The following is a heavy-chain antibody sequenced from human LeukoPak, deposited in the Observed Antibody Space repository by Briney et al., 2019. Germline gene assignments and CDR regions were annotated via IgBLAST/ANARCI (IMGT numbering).Heavy chain of an antibody. D-gene: IGHD3-9*01. CDR2: IYYSGST. CDR1: GGSISSYY. J-gene: IGHJ4*02. CDR3: ARDRYDILTGYYDY. Sequence: PSETLSLTCTVSGGSISSYYWSWIRQPPGKGLEWIGYIYYSGSTNYNPSLKSRVTISVDTSKNQFSLKLSSVTAADTAVYYCARDRYDILTGYYDYWGQGTLVTVYS. V-gene: IGHV4-59*01.